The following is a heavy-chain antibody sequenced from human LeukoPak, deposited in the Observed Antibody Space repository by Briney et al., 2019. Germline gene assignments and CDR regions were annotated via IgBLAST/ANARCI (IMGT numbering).Heavy chain of an antibody. J-gene: IGHJ4*02. CDR1: GLTFSSYD. CDR3: ASEGGWNDFDY. D-gene: IGHD1-1*01. V-gene: IGHV3-48*03. CDR2: ISSSGNLI. Sequence: PGGSLRLSCEASGLTFSSYDMNWVRQAPGKGLEWVSYISSSGNLIHYADSVKGRFTFSRDNARNSLYLQMNSLRADDTAIYYCASEGGWNDFDYWGQGTLVTVSS.